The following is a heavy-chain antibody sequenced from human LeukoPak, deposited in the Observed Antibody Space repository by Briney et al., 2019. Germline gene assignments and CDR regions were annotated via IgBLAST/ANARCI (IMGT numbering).Heavy chain of an antibody. CDR2: ISGSGGST. Sequence: GGSLRLSCAASGFTFSSYAMSWVRQAPGKGLEWVSAISGSGGSTYYADSAKGRFTISRDNSKNTLYLQMNSLRAEDTAVYYCAKDPRLYDSSGYYPYWGQGTLVTVSS. D-gene: IGHD3-22*01. CDR3: AKDPRLYDSSGYYPY. V-gene: IGHV3-23*01. J-gene: IGHJ4*02. CDR1: GFTFSSYA.